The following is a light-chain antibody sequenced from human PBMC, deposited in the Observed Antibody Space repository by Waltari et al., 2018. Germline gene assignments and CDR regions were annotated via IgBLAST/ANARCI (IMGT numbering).Light chain of an antibody. Sequence: VVLTQSPATLSLSPGETATLSCRASQTIGTYLAWYQHKLGQSPRLPLYDASTRATGIPAKFSGSGSGTDFTLTISGLEAEDSAIYYCQQRYNWPPLTFGGGTKVQTK. CDR1: QTIGTY. CDR2: DAS. V-gene: IGKV3-11*01. J-gene: IGKJ4*01. CDR3: QQRYNWPPLT.